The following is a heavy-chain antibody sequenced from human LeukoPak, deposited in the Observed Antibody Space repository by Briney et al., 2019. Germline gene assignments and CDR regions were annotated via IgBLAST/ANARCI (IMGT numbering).Heavy chain of an antibody. Sequence: GGSLRLSCAASGFTFSDYYMSWIRQAPGKGLEWVSYISSSGSTIYYADSVKGRFTISRDNAKNSLYLQMNSLRAEDTAVYYCAKPPFNYYDSSGYLYYFDYWGQGTLVTVSS. V-gene: IGHV3-11*01. CDR1: GFTFSDYY. D-gene: IGHD3-22*01. CDR3: AKPPFNYYDSSGYLYYFDY. CDR2: ISSSGSTI. J-gene: IGHJ4*02.